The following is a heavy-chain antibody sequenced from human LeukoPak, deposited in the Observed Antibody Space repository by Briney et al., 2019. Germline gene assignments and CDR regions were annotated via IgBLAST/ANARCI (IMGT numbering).Heavy chain of an antibody. J-gene: IGHJ4*02. CDR2: ISGGGHNT. CDR3: AKRVFAAAQDYFFDY. V-gene: IGHV3-23*01. Sequence: GGSLRLSCAASGFTFSSYAMSWVRQAPGKGLEWVSVISGGGHNTYYADSVKGRFTISRDNSRNTLYLQMNSLRAEDTAIYYCAKRVFAAAQDYFFDYWGPGTLVTVSS. CDR1: GFTFSSYA. D-gene: IGHD2-15*01.